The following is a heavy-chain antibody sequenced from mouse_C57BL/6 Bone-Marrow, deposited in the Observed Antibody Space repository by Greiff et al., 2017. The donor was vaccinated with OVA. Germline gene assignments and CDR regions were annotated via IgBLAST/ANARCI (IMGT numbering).Heavy chain of an antibody. V-gene: IGHV1-66*01. D-gene: IGHD4-1*01. Sequence: QVQLKQSGPELVKPGASVKISCKASGYSFTSYYIHWVKQRPGQGLEWIGWIYPGSGNTKYNEKFKGKATLTADTSSSTAYMQLSSLTSEDSAVYYCARLGENAMDYWGQGTSVTVSS. CDR1: GYSFTSYY. CDR3: ARLGENAMDY. CDR2: IYPGSGNT. J-gene: IGHJ4*01.